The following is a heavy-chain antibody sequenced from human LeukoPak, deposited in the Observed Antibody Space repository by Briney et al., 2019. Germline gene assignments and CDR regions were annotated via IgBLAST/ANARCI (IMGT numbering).Heavy chain of an antibody. Sequence: ASVKVSCKASGYTFTVYYMHWVRQAPGQGLEGMAWINPNSGGTYYAQNFHDRITMTRDTSISTAYMELSRLRSDDTAIYYCARANALYCSSTSCLFDYWGQGTLVTVSS. CDR2: INPNSGGT. CDR3: ARANALYCSSTSCLFDY. D-gene: IGHD2-2*01. J-gene: IGHJ4*02. CDR1: GYTFTVYY. V-gene: IGHV1-2*02.